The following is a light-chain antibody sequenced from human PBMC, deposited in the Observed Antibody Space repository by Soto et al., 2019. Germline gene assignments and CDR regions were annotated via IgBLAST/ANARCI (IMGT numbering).Light chain of an antibody. CDR2: GAS. CDR1: QSVSSRY. V-gene: IGKV3-20*01. CDR3: QQYADSRT. J-gene: IGKJ1*01. Sequence: EIVLTQSPGTLSLSPGETATLSCRASQSVSSRYLAWYQQKAAQAPRLLIYGASSRATGIPDRFSGSGSGTDFTLTISRLEPEDFAVYYCQQYADSRTFGQGTKVDIK.